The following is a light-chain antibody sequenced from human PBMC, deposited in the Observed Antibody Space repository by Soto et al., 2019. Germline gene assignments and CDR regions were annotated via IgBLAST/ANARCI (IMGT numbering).Light chain of an antibody. CDR1: QTVSSN. Sequence: EIVMTQSPATLSVSPGERATLFCRASQTVSSNLAWYQQRPGQAPRLLIYGASTRATGIPARFSGSGSGTEFTLTISSLQSEDFAVYYCQQYHNWYTFGEGTKLEI. CDR2: GAS. J-gene: IGKJ2*01. CDR3: QQYHNWYT. V-gene: IGKV3-15*01.